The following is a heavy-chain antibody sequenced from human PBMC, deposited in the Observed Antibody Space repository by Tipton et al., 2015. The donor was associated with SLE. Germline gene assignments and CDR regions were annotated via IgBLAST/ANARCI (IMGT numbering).Heavy chain of an antibody. Sequence: TLSLTCTVSGGSISSGYYWGWLRQPPGKGLEWIGGIYHSGSTYYNPSLKSRVTISVDTSKNQFSLKLSSVTAADTAVYYCARVLLDDILTGYSHDAFDIWGQGTMVTVSS. D-gene: IGHD3-9*01. CDR2: IYHSGST. CDR1: GGSISSGYY. CDR3: ARVLLDDILTGYSHDAFDI. J-gene: IGHJ3*02. V-gene: IGHV4-38-2*02.